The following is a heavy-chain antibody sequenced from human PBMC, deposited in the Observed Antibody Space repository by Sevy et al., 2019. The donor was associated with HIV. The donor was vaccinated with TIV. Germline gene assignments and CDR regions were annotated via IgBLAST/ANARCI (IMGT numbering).Heavy chain of an antibody. CDR2: INSDGIVR. V-gene: IGHV3-74*01. D-gene: IGHD3-22*01. CDR3: VRSGTSVYEYYMDV. J-gene: IGHJ6*03. Sequence: GGCLRLSCEASGFTFSSHWMQWVRQVAGKGLEWLSRINSDGIVRVYADSVKGRFIISRDNAKNTVYLQMNNLRAEDTAVYYCVRSGTSVYEYYMDVWGKGATVTVSS. CDR1: GFTFSSHW.